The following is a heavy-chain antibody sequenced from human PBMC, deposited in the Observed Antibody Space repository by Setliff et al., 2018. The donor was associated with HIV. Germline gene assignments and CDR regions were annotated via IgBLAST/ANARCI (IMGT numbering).Heavy chain of an antibody. Sequence: LSLTCAVYGGSFSGYYWSWIRQPPGKGLEWIGEINHSGSTNYNPSLKSRVTISVDTSKNQFSLKLSSVTAADTAVYYCARVTGIAARGYFDYWGQGTLVTVSS. CDR1: GGSFSGYY. J-gene: IGHJ4*02. CDR3: ARVTGIAARGYFDY. V-gene: IGHV4-34*01. CDR2: INHSGST. D-gene: IGHD6-6*01.